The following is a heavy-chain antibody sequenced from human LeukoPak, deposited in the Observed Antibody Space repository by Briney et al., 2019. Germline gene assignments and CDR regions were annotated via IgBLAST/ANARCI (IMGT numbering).Heavy chain of an antibody. D-gene: IGHD3-3*01. V-gene: IGHV1-8*01. CDR1: GYTFTSYD. J-gene: IGHJ6*03. CDR2: MNPNSGNT. CDR3: ARLGYYDFWSGSNYYYMDV. Sequence: ASVKVSCKASGYTFTSYDINWVRQATGQGLEWMGWMNPNSGNTGYAQKFQGRVTMTRNTSISTAYMELSSLRSEDTAVYYCARLGYYDFWSGSNYYYMDVWGKGTTVTVSS.